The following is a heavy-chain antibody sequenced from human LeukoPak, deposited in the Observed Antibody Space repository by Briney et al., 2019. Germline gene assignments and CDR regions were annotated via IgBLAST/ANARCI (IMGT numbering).Heavy chain of an antibody. V-gene: IGHV4-39*07. Sequence: SETLSLTCTVSGGSISSSSYYWGWIRQPPGKGLEWIGSIYYSGSTNYNPSLKSRVTISVDTSKNQFSLKLSSVTAADTAVYYCARSRIVLADSLDPWGQGTLVTVSS. J-gene: IGHJ5*02. CDR3: ARSRIVLADSLDP. CDR1: GGSISSSSYY. D-gene: IGHD6-19*01. CDR2: IYYSGST.